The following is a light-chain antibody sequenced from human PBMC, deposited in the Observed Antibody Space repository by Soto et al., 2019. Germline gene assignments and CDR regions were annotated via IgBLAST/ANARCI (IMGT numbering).Light chain of an antibody. Sequence: DIQMTQFPSTLSASIGDRVTITCRASQTISNWLAWYQQKPGKAPKLLIYKASSLETGVPSRLSGSGSGTAFYLTISSLQPDDFAPYSCQQYTRYSAYTFGQGTRLELK. CDR3: QQYTRYSAYT. J-gene: IGKJ2*01. CDR1: QTISNW. CDR2: KAS. V-gene: IGKV1-5*03.